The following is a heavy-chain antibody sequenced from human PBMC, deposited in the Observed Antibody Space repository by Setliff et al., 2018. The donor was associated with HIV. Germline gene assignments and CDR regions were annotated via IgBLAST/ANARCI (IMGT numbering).Heavy chain of an antibody. CDR2: MNPNSGNT. V-gene: IGHV1-8*01. Sequence: ASVKVSCKASGYTFTSHYIHWVRQAPGQGLEWMGWMNPNSGNTGYAQKFQGRVTMTRDTSIGTAYMELNNLKFEDTAVYYCARARRDSYDRGRRNHYYIDVWGKGTPVTVSS. J-gene: IGHJ6*03. CDR3: ARARRDSYDRGRRNHYYIDV. D-gene: IGHD3-22*01. CDR1: GYTFTSHY.